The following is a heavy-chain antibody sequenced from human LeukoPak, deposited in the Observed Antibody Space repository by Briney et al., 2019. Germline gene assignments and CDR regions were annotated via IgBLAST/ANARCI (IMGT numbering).Heavy chain of an antibody. Sequence: GGSLRPSCAASGFTFSSYGMHWVRQAPGKGLEWVAVISFDGSNTYYADSVKGRFTISRDNSKNTPYLQLNSLRAEDTAVHYCAKTPYDSSGYYYGGWGQGTLVTVSS. CDR1: GFTFSSYG. CDR3: AKTPYDSSGYYYGG. D-gene: IGHD3-22*01. CDR2: ISFDGSNT. V-gene: IGHV3-30*18. J-gene: IGHJ4*02.